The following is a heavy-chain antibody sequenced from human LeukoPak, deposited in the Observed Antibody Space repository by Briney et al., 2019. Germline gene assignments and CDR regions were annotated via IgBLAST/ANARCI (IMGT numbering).Heavy chain of an antibody. J-gene: IGHJ5*02. CDR3: AKDRGAAAGYNWFDP. CDR2: ISYDGSNK. CDR1: GFTFSSYA. V-gene: IGHV3-30*18. Sequence: PGGSLRLSCTISGFTFSSYAMSWVRQAPGKGLEWVAVISYDGSNKYYADSVKGRFTISRDNSKNTLYLQMNSLRAEDTAVYYCAKDRGAAAGYNWFDPWGQGTLVTVSS. D-gene: IGHD6-13*01.